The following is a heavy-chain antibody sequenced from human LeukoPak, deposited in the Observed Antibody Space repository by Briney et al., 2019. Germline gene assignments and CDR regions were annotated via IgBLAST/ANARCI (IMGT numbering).Heavy chain of an antibody. CDR3: ARETSGTSKIDS. Sequence: SETLSRTCTVSGGSIISRSYFWAWLRQPAGKGLEWIGSVSDSGSTTYNPSPSLKSRVTISVDTSKNQFSLKLSSVTAADTAVYHCARETSGTSKIDSWGQGTLVTVSS. CDR2: VSDSGST. V-gene: IGHV4-39*02. J-gene: IGHJ4*02. D-gene: IGHD3-10*01. CDR1: GGSIISRSYF.